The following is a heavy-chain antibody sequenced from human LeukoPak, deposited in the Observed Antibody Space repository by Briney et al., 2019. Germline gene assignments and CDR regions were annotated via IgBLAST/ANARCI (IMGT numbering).Heavy chain of an antibody. CDR3: ARNKKGDRYTYGHDY. Sequence: GGSLRLSCAVSGFTFDDYAMHWVRLVPGKGLEWVSGFSWNSDTIGYGDSVKGRFTISRDNAKNSLYLQMNSLRAEDTAVYYCARNKKGDRYTYGHDYWGQGTLVTVSS. D-gene: IGHD5-18*01. V-gene: IGHV3-9*01. CDR2: FSWNSDTI. J-gene: IGHJ4*02. CDR1: GFTFDDYA.